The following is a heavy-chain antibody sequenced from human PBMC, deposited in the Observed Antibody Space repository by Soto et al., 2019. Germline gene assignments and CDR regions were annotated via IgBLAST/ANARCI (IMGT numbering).Heavy chain of an antibody. CDR1: GGSIGTYY. CDR3: ARTRITSTAATFDP. CDR2: MSYSGSS. J-gene: IGHJ5*02. V-gene: IGHV4-59*01. Sequence: SETLSLTCTVSGGSIGTYYWSWIRQPPRKGLEWIAYMSYSGSSNYNPSLKSRVTMSVDTSKNQVSLKLSSVTAADTAVYYCARTRITSTAATFDPWGQGTLVTVSS. D-gene: IGHD1-20*01.